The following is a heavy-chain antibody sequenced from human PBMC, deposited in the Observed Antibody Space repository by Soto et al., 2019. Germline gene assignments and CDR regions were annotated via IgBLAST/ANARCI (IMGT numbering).Heavy chain of an antibody. V-gene: IGHV4-4*02. D-gene: IGHD3-10*01. CDR3: ATGNVYYYGSGSMWDH. CDR1: GGSISTSNW. Sequence: QVQLQESGPGLVKPSGTLSLTCVVSGGSISTSNWWTWVRQPPGKGLEWIAEIHHSGSTNYSPSLKSRIVISIDKSKNQFSLKLNSVTAADTAKYYCATGNVYYYGSGSMWDHWGQGALVTVSS. CDR2: IHHSGST. J-gene: IGHJ4*02.